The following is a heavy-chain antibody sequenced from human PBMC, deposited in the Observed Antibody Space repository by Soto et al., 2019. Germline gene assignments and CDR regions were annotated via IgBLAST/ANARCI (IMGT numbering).Heavy chain of an antibody. V-gene: IGHV1-18*01. D-gene: IGHD3-9*01. CDR1: GYSFTSSG. CDR3: ARVPVTGYFDWLDP. Sequence: VKVSCKAFGYSFTSSGISWVRQAPGQGLEWMGWISDHNGNTNYAQILQGRVTMTTDTSTTTAYMELRSLRSDDTAVYYGARVPVTGYFDWLDPWGQGTLVTVSS. CDR2: ISDHNGNT. J-gene: IGHJ5*02.